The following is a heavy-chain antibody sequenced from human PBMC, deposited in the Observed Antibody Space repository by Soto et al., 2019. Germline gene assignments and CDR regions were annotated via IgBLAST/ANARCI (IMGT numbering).Heavy chain of an antibody. V-gene: IGHV1-18*04. CDR1: GYTFTSYG. CDR2: ISAYNGNT. D-gene: IGHD1-26*01. Sequence: QVQLVQSGAEVKKPGASVKVSCKASGYTFTSYGISWVRQAPGQGLEWMGWISAYNGNTNYAQKLQGRVTMTTDTATSTAYMELRSLRSDDTAVYYCARVILSGSYLWSAFDIWGQGTMVTVSS. CDR3: ARVILSGSYLWSAFDI. J-gene: IGHJ3*02.